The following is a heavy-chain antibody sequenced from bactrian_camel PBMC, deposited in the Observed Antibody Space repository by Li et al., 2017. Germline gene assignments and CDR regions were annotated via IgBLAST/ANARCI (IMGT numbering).Heavy chain of an antibody. CDR2: FGRDGST. J-gene: IGHJ4*01. Sequence: HVQLVESGGDSVQPGGSLKLSCAASGYTYNRNCMAWFRQAPGKEREGVAAFGRDGSTSYAGSVKGRFTISKDNAKNTLYLQMNCLKTEDTAMYYCAKGGSPYDPRGQGTQVTVSS. CDR3: AKGGSPYDP. V-gene: IGHV3S26*01. CDR1: GYTYNRNC.